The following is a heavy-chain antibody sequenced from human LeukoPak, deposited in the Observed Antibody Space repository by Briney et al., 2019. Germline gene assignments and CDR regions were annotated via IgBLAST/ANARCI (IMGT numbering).Heavy chain of an antibody. Sequence: SETLSLTCTVSGGPIRSYYWSWIRQSPGKGLEWIGYIYYSGSTNYNPSLKSRVTIPVDTSKNQFSLKLSSVTAADTAVYYCARDARNYYDSSGYYLSFDLWGRGTLVTVSS. CDR3: ARDARNYYDSSGYYLSFDL. J-gene: IGHJ2*01. CDR2: IYYSGST. CDR1: GGPIRSYY. D-gene: IGHD3-22*01. V-gene: IGHV4-59*01.